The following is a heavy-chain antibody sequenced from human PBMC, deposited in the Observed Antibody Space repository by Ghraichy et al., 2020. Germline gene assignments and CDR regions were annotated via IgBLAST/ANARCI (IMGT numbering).Heavy chain of an antibody. CDR3: ALLWFGELLFDY. D-gene: IGHD3-10*01. Sequence: GRQGAGEGRGWVGGLDPEDGETIYAQKFQGRVTMTEDTSTDTAYMELSSLRSEDTAVYYCALLWFGELLFDYWGQGTLVTVSS. CDR2: LDPEDGET. J-gene: IGHJ4*02. V-gene: IGHV1-24*01.